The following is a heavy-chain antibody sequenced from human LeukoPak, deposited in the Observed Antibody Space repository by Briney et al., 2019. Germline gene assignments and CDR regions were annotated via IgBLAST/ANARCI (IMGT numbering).Heavy chain of an antibody. J-gene: IGHJ6*02. Sequence: GGSLRLSCAASGFTFSSYSMNWVRQAPGKGLEWVSSICSSSSYIYYADLVKGRFTISRDNAKNSLYLQMNSLRADDTAVYYSARDGIDDFWSVAAYCYYYGMDVWGQGTTVTVSS. V-gene: IGHV3-21*01. D-gene: IGHD3-3*01. CDR2: ICSSSSYI. CDR3: ARDGIDDFWSVAAYCYYYGMDV. CDR1: GFTFSSYS.